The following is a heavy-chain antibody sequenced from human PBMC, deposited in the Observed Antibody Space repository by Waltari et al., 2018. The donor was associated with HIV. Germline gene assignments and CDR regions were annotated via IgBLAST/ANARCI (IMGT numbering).Heavy chain of an antibody. V-gene: IGHV1-69*01. J-gene: IGHJ6*02. D-gene: IGHD3-10*01. CDR3: ARDKKEFVPVDYYYYGMDV. CDR2: IIPIFGTA. CDR1: GGTFSSYA. Sequence: QVQLVQSGAEVKKPGSSVKVSCKASGGTFSSYAISWVRQAPGQGLEWMGGIIPIFGTANYAQKFQGRVTITADESTSTAHMELSSLRSEDTAVYYCARDKKEFVPVDYYYYGMDVWGQGTTVTVSS.